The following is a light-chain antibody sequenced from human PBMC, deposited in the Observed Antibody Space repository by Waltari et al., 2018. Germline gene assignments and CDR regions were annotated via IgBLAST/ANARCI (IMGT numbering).Light chain of an antibody. J-gene: IGKJ2*01. V-gene: IGKV1-39*01. CDR3: QQSYSTLIYT. CDR2: AAS. Sequence: DIQMTQSPSSLSASVGDRVTITCRASQGIGTYLNWYQQKPGKAPNLLIYAASTLQSGVPSRFSGSGSGTDFTLTISSLQPEDFATYYCQQSYSTLIYTFGQGTKLEIK. CDR1: QGIGTY.